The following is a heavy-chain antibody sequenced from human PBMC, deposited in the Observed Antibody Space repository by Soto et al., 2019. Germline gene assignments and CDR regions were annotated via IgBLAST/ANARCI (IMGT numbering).Heavy chain of an antibody. Sequence: EVQLLESGGGLVQPGGSLRLSCAASGFTFSSYAMSWVRQAPGKGLEWVSVISRSDGTTFYTDSVKGRFTISRHNSKDTLYLQMNSLRAEDTAVYYCANLGMVDYDPNYGLDVWGQGTTVTVSS. CDR2: ISRSDGTT. CDR1: GFTFSSYA. CDR3: ANLGMVDYDPNYGLDV. J-gene: IGHJ6*02. V-gene: IGHV3-23*01. D-gene: IGHD4-17*01.